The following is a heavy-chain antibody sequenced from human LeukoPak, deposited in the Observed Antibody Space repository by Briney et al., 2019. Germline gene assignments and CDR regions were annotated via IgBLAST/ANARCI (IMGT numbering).Heavy chain of an antibody. CDR1: GYTFNNYG. J-gene: IGHJ5*02. CDR3: AKDWHILTGRNCFDP. D-gene: IGHD3-9*01. Sequence: ASVKVSCKASGYTFNNYGISWVRQAPGQGLEWVGWVSSYNGDTNYAQRFQGRVTMSTDTSTSTAYMELRSLRFDDTAIYYCAKDWHILTGRNCFDPWGQGTLVTVSS. V-gene: IGHV1-18*01. CDR2: VSSYNGDT.